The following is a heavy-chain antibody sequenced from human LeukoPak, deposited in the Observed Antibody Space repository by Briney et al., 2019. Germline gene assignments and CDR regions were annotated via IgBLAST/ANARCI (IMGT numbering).Heavy chain of an antibody. D-gene: IGHD6-19*01. Sequence: PSETLSLTCTVSGGSVSSGRDYWSWIRQPAGRGLEWIGYIFISGSTTYNSSITGRVTISIATAKNQISLKLSSETATDTAMYYCARVRKNSSGLVVYFEHWGQGTLVTVSS. CDR1: GGSVSSGRDY. CDR3: ARVRKNSSGLVVYFEH. V-gene: IGHV4-61*01. J-gene: IGHJ1*01. CDR2: IFISGST.